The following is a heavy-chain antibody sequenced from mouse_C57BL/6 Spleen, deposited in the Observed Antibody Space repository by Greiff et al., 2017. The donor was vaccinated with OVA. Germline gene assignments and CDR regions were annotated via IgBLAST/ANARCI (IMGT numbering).Heavy chain of an antibody. CDR3: ARSAITTKAMDY. J-gene: IGHJ4*01. Sequence: QVQLKQSGAELVKPGASVTMSCKASGYTFTSYWITWVKQRPGQGLEWIGDIYPGSGSTNYNEKFKSKATLTVDTSSSTAYMQLSSLTSEDSAVYYCARSAITTKAMDYWGQGTSVTVSS. CDR1: GYTFTSYW. CDR2: IYPGSGST. D-gene: IGHD1-1*01. V-gene: IGHV1-55*01.